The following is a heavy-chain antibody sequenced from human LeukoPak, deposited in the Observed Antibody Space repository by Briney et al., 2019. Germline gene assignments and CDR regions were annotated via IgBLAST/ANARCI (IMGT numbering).Heavy chain of an antibody. J-gene: IGHJ5*02. D-gene: IGHD3-10*01. CDR3: AREYFDYYGSGRAYNWFDP. CDR2: IIPIFGTA. V-gene: IGHV1-69*06. Sequence: GASVKVSCKASGGTFSSYAISWVRQAPGQGLEWMGGIIPIFGTANYAQKFQGRVTITADKSTSTAYMELSSLRSEDTAVYYCAREYFDYYGSGRAYNWFDPWGQGTLVTVSS. CDR1: GGTFSSYA.